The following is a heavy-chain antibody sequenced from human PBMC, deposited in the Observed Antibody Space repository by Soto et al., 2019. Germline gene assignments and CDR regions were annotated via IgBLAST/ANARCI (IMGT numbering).Heavy chain of an antibody. CDR3: ARKHFPSTYDSFDY. J-gene: IGHJ4*02. CDR1: GYTFTTYG. Sequence: QVQLVQSGAEMKKPAASVKVSCKASGYTFTTYGISWVRQAPGQGLEWMGWISAYNGNTHYAQKLQGRVTMTTDTTTSTGYVEVEGPRSDHPAVYFCARKHFPSTYDSFDYWGQGTLVTVSS. V-gene: IGHV1-18*04. CDR2: ISAYNGNT. D-gene: IGHD3-3*02.